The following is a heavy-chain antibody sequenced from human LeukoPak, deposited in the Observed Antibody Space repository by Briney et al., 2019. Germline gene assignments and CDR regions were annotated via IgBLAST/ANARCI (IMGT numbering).Heavy chain of an antibody. J-gene: IGHJ4*02. Sequence: WASVKVSFKASGYTFTAYYMHWVRQAPGQGLEWMGWINPNSGGSDYAQKFQGRVTMTRDTSISTAYMELSSLRSDDTAVYYCARSDSSGWLDYWGQGTLVTVSP. CDR3: ARSDSSGWLDY. D-gene: IGHD6-19*01. CDR1: GYTFTAYY. V-gene: IGHV1-2*02. CDR2: INPNSGGS.